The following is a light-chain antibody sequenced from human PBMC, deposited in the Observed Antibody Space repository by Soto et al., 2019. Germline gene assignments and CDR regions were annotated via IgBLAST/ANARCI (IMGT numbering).Light chain of an antibody. Sequence: QSVLTQPPSASGSPGQSVAISCTGASSDVGGYNYVSWYQQHPGKVPKLIIYEVSNRPSGVPDRFSGSKSGNMASLTVSGLQPEDDTDYYCSSFAGSDSPILFGGGTKLTVL. CDR3: SSFAGSDSPIL. CDR1: SSDVGGYNY. CDR2: EVS. V-gene: IGLV2-8*01. J-gene: IGLJ2*01.